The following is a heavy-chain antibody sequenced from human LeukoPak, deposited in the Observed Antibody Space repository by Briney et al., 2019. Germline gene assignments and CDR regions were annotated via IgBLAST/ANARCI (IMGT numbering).Heavy chain of an antibody. D-gene: IGHD6-13*01. V-gene: IGHV3-7*01. J-gene: IGHJ4*02. CDR2: IKQDGSEK. Sequence: GGSLRLSCAASGFTFSSYWMSWVRQAPGKGLEWVANIKQDGSEKYYVDSVKGRFTISRDNAENSLYLQMNSLRAEDTAVYYCAREDIAAAGTLDYWGQGTLVTVSS. CDR3: AREDIAAAGTLDY. CDR1: GFTFSSYW.